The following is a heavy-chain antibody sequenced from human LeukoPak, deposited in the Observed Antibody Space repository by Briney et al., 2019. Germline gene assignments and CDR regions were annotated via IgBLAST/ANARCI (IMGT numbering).Heavy chain of an antibody. CDR2: IYPGGNT. Sequence: GGSLRLSCAASGFTVGDNYMSWVRQAPGKGLEWVSVIYPGGNTYFADSVKGRFTISRDNSKNTLYLQMNSLRAEDTAVYYCARGDYYYGMDVWGQGTTVTVSS. CDR3: ARGDYYYGMDV. V-gene: IGHV3-66*01. J-gene: IGHJ6*02. CDR1: GFTVGDNY.